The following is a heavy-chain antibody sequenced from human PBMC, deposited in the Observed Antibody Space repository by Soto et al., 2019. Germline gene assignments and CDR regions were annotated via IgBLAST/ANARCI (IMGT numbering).Heavy chain of an antibody. CDR1: GGTFSSYA. V-gene: IGHV1-69*13. Sequence: SVKVSCKASGGTFSSYAISWVRQAPGRGLEWMGGIIPIFGTANYAQKFQGRVTITADESTSTAYMELSSLRSEDTAVYYCAYCPAEYCSGGSCYYRLDYWGQGTLVTVSS. CDR3: AYCPAEYCSGGSCYYRLDY. D-gene: IGHD2-15*01. J-gene: IGHJ4*02. CDR2: IIPIFGTA.